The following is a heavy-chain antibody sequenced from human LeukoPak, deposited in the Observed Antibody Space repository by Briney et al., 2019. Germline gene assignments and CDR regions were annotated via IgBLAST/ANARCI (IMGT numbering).Heavy chain of an antibody. CDR3: AKTLSSGWSGKYYFDY. J-gene: IGHJ4*02. D-gene: IGHD6-19*01. CDR1: GFTFSGYY. Sequence: GGSLRLSCAASGFTFSGYYMGWIRQPPGKGLEWVSGISGNGDNTYYADSVKGRFTIYSDNSKSRLSLQMNSLRAEDTAVYYCAKTLSSGWSGKYYFDYWGQGTLVSVSS. V-gene: IGHV3-23*01. CDR2: ISGNGDNT.